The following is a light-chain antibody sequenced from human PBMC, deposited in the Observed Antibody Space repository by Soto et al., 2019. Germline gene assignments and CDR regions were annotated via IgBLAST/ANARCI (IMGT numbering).Light chain of an antibody. V-gene: IGKV1-39*01. CDR3: QHSYSSPPT. J-gene: IGKJ1*01. Sequence: DIQITQAPSSLSASVEDRVIITCRASQSISNRLNWYQQKPGKAPKLMIFAASSWQSGVPSWVSGSRSVPDFTLTISSLQPGDFATYYCQHSYSSPPTLGQGTKVDIK. CDR1: QSISNR. CDR2: AAS.